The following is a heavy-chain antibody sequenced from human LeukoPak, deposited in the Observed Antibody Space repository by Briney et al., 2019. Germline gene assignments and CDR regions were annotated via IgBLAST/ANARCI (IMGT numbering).Heavy chain of an antibody. CDR1: GGSISSYY. Sequence: PSETLSLTCTVSGGSISSYYWSWIRQPAGKGLEWIGRIYTSGSTNYNPSLKSRVTMSVDTSKNQFSLKLSSVTAADTAVYYCARDGPVVVAALTGAFDIWGQGTTVTVSS. J-gene: IGHJ3*02. D-gene: IGHD2-15*01. V-gene: IGHV4-4*07. CDR3: ARDGPVVVAALTGAFDI. CDR2: IYTSGST.